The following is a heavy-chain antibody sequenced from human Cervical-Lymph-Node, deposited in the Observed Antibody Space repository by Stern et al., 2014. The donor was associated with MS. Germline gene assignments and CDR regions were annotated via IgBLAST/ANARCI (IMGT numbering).Heavy chain of an antibody. CDR1: GYSFTSYW. J-gene: IGHJ5*02. Sequence: EVQLVQSGAEVKKPGESLKISCKGSGYSFTSYWIGWVRQMPGKGLEWMGIINPGDSDTRYSPSFQGQVTISVDKSISTAYLQWSSLKASDTAMYYCARRHCSSRRCGWFDPWGQGTLVTVSS. CDR3: ARRHCSSRRCGWFDP. V-gene: IGHV5-51*01. D-gene: IGHD2-2*01. CDR2: INPGDSDT.